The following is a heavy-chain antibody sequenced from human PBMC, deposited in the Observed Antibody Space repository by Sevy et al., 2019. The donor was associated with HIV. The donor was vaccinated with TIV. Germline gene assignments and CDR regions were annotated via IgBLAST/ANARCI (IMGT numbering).Heavy chain of an antibody. V-gene: IGHV3-33*06. D-gene: IGHD3-10*01. CDR2: IWYDGSNK. CDR1: GFTFSSYG. J-gene: IGHJ5*02. CDR3: AKDNRSWFGENWFDP. Sequence: GGSLRLSCAASGFTFSSYGMHWVRQAPGKGLEWVAVIWYDGSNKYYGDSVKGRFTISRDNSKNTLYLQMNSLRAEDTAIYYCAKDNRSWFGENWFDPWGQGTLVTVSS.